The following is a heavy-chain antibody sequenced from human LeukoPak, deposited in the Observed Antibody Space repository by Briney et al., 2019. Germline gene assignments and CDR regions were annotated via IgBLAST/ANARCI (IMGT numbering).Heavy chain of an antibody. CDR3: ARDEISYDSSGYYFY. CDR2: ISYDGSNK. D-gene: IGHD3-22*01. V-gene: IGHV3-30-3*01. J-gene: IGHJ4*02. CDR1: GFTSSSYA. Sequence: GGSPRLSCAASGFTSSSYAMHWVRQAPGKGLEWVAVISYDGSNKYYADSVKGRFTISRDNSKNTLYLQMNSLRAEDTAVYYCARDEISYDSSGYYFYWGQGTLVTVSS.